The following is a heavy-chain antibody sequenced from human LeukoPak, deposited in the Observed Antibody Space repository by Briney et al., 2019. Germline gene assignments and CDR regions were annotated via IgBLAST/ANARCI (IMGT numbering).Heavy chain of an antibody. J-gene: IGHJ5*02. Sequence: PSETLSLTCTVSGDSISSYYWIWIRQPAGKGLEWLGRIYSAGSTNYNPSLESRVIMSVDTSKNQVSLKLNSVTAADTAVYFCARADITTVRGVIRDNWFDPWGQGTLVTVSS. D-gene: IGHD3-10*01. CDR2: IYSAGST. CDR3: ARADITTVRGVIRDNWFDP. V-gene: IGHV4-4*07. CDR1: GDSISSYY.